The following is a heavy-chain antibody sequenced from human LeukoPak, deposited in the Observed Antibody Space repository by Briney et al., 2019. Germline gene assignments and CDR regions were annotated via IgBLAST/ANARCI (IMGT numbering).Heavy chain of an antibody. D-gene: IGHD5-12*01. CDR3: ARGGSSGNDYSSFDI. CDR1: GFTVSSYF. V-gene: IGHV3-53*04. Sequence: GGSLRLSCAASGFTVSSYFMSWVRQAPGKGLEWVSVIHSGGSTLYADSVKGRFTISRHNSKNTLYLQVNSLRAKDTAVYFCARGGSSGNDYSSFDIWGQGTMVTVSS. J-gene: IGHJ3*02. CDR2: IHSGGST.